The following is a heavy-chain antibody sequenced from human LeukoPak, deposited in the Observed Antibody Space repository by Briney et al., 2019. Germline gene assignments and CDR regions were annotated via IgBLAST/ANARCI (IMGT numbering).Heavy chain of an antibody. V-gene: IGHV3-30*18. J-gene: IGHJ3*02. Sequence: PGRSLRLSCRASRFSFGDYDMHWVRQAPGKGLEWVAVISYDGSRKHYGDSVRGRFSMSRDNSESTPFLQINSLTTDDTSVYFCAKYAYNWNAPDGFDMWGQGTMVIVSS. CDR2: ISYDGSRK. CDR1: RFSFGDYD. CDR3: AKYAYNWNAPDGFDM. D-gene: IGHD1-1*01.